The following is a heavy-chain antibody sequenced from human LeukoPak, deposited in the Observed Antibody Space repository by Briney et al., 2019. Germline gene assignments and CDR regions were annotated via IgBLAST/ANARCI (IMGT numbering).Heavy chain of an antibody. Sequence: GGSLRLSCAASGFTFSSYAMSWVRQAPGKGLEWVSAISGSGGSTYFADSVKGRFTISRDDSKNTLSLQMNSLRAEDTAVYFRAKDRNKWDGYNGDYWGQGTLVTVAS. CDR3: AKDRNKWDGYNGDY. CDR2: ISGSGGST. J-gene: IGHJ4*02. D-gene: IGHD5-24*01. CDR1: GFTFSSYA. V-gene: IGHV3-23*01.